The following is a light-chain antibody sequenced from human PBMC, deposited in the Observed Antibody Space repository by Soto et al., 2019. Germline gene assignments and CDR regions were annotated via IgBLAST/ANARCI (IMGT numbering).Light chain of an antibody. CDR2: GAS. V-gene: IGKV3-15*01. CDR3: QPYNNWWT. CDR1: QSVSSN. J-gene: IGKJ1*01. Sequence: EKVMTQSPATLSVSPGERATLSCRASQSVSSNLAWYQQKPGQAPRLLIYGASTRATGIPARFSGSGSGTEFTLTISSLQSEDFAVYYCQPYNNWWTFGQGTKVEIK.